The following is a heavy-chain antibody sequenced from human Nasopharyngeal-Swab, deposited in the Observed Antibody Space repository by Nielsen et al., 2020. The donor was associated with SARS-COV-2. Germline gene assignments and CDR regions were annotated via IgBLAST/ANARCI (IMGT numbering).Heavy chain of an antibody. CDR3: ARDLDGPYYYDSSGFPDY. Sequence: GESLKISCAASGFTFSSYGMHWVRQAPGKGLEWVAVIWYDGSNKYYADSVKGRFTISRDNSKNTLYLQMNSLRAKDTAVYYCARDLDGPYYYDSSGFPDYWGQGTLVTVSS. J-gene: IGHJ4*02. V-gene: IGHV3-33*01. D-gene: IGHD3-22*01. CDR2: IWYDGSNK. CDR1: GFTFSSYG.